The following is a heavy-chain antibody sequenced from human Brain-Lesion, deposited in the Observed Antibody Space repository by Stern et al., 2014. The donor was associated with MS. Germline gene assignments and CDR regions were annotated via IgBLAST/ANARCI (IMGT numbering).Heavy chain of an antibody. CDR1: GFTFSNHW. CDR2: VNNDGRRT. D-gene: IGHD3-10*01. CDR3: ARGERWFDS. V-gene: IGHV3-74*02. J-gene: IGHJ5*01. Sequence: EVQLEESGGGLVQPGGSLRLSCEASGFTFSNHWLHWVRQAPGKGLVWVSRVNNDGRRTSYADSVKGRFTMSRDNAKNTLYLQMNSLRVEDTAIYYCARGERWFDSWGQGTLVTVSS.